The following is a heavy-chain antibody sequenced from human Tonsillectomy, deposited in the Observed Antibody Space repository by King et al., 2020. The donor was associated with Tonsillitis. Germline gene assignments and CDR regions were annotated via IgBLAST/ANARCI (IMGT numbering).Heavy chain of an antibody. D-gene: IGHD1-26*01. Sequence: VQLVESGGGVVQPGRSLRLSCAASGFTFSTYAMHWVRQAPGKGLEWVAVISYDGSNKYYADSVQGRFTISRDNSKNTLYLQMNSLRPDDTAVYYCARNRAGGVSYHAVDFWGQGTLVTVSS. J-gene: IGHJ4*02. CDR3: ARNRAGGVSYHAVDF. CDR1: GFTFSTYA. V-gene: IGHV3-30-3*01. CDR2: ISYDGSNK.